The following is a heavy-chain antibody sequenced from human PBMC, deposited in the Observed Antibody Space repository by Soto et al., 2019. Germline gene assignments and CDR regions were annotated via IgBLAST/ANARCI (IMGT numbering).Heavy chain of an antibody. CDR3: ASCEEIGYYVSHAIDV. CDR2: IYNSAIT. Sequence: SSETLSLTCAVSGGSISGGGYSLSWIRQPAGKGLEWIGYIYNSAITYYNPSLKSRVTISVDRSKNQFSLKLSSVTAADTAVYYYASCEEIGYYVSHAIDVWGQGTMVT. CDR1: GGSISGGGYS. J-gene: IGHJ3*01. V-gene: IGHV4-30-2*01. D-gene: IGHD3-22*01.